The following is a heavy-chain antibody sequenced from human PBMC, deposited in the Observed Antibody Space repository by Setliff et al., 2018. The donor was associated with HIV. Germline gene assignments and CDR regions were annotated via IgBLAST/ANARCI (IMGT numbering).Heavy chain of an antibody. CDR2: IYPGDSDT. CDR1: GYTFTNHW. V-gene: IGHV5-51*01. Sequence: PGESLKISCKASGYTFTNHWIGWVRQMPGKGLEWMGAIYPGDSDTRYSPSFQGQVIISVDKFIRTAYLQWASLQPPDTAIYYCARSGDSSVNWFDPWGQGTLVTVSS. J-gene: IGHJ5*02. CDR3: ARSGDSSVNWFDP. D-gene: IGHD3-22*01.